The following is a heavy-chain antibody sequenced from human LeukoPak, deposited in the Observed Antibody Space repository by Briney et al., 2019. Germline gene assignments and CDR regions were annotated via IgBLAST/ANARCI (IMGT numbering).Heavy chain of an antibody. CDR2: ISSGGHDAT. V-gene: IGHV3-23*01. D-gene: IGHD3-22*01. J-gene: IGHJ1*01. Sequence: KSGGSLRLSCAASGFSFSHYAMVWVRQAPRKGLEWVSGISSGGHDATFYADSVKGRFTVSRDNSKNTLYLQMNFLRVEDTALYYCAKDGLAYDTRTHISHVDHWGQGTLVTVSS. CDR3: AKDGLAYDTRTHISHVDH. CDR1: GFSFSHYA.